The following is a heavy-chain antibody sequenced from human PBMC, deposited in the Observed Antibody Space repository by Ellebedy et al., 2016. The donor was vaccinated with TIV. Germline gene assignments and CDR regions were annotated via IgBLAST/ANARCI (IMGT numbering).Heavy chain of an antibody. Sequence: MPSETLSLTCAVSGGSISSGGYSWGWIRQPPGKGLEWIGSIHYSGSTYYNPSLKSRVTISVDTSKNQFSLKLSSVTAADTAVYYCARHDSSGYPHYYYYGMDVWGQGTTVTVSS. CDR1: GGSISSGGYS. D-gene: IGHD3-22*01. CDR2: IHYSGST. CDR3: ARHDSSGYPHYYYYGMDV. V-gene: IGHV4-39*01. J-gene: IGHJ6*02.